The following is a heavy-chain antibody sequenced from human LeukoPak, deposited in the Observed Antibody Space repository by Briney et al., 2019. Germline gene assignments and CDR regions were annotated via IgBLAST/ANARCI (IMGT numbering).Heavy chain of an antibody. J-gene: IGHJ5*02. CDR2: IIPIFGTA. Sequence: SVKVSCKASGGTFSSYAISWLRQAPGQGLEWMGGIIPIFGTANYAQKFQGRVTITTDESTSTAYMELSSLRSEDTAVYYCARVTFHDYYDSSGYHYNWFDPWDQGTLVTVSS. D-gene: IGHD3-22*01. CDR3: ARVTFHDYYDSSGYHYNWFDP. CDR1: GGTFSSYA. V-gene: IGHV1-69*05.